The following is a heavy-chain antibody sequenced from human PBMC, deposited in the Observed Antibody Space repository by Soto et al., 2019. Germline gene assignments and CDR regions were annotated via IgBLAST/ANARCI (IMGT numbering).Heavy chain of an antibody. Sequence: SETLSLTCTVSGGSISSGDYYWSWIRQPPGKGLEWIGYIYYSGSTYYNPSLKSRVTISVDTSKSQFSLKLSSVTAADTAVYYCARVAGAYYYDSSGYYPDYWGQGTLVTSPQ. CDR3: ARVAGAYYYDSSGYYPDY. CDR1: GGSISSGDYY. D-gene: IGHD3-22*01. V-gene: IGHV4-30-4*01. CDR2: IYYSGST. J-gene: IGHJ4*02.